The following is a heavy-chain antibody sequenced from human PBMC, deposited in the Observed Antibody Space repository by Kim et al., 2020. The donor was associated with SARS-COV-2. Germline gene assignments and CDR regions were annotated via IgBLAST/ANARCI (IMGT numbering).Heavy chain of an antibody. CDR1: GFTFSNAW. CDR3: TTAGLPLPFYDFWSGYYTDSYYYGMDV. J-gene: IGHJ6*02. Sequence: GGSLRLSCAASGFTFSNAWMSWVRQAPGKGLEWVGRIKSKTDGGTTDYAAPVKGRFTISRDDSKNTLYLQMNSLKTEDTAVYYCTTAGLPLPFYDFWSGYYTDSYYYGMDVWGQGTPVTVSS. V-gene: IGHV3-15*01. D-gene: IGHD3-3*01. CDR2: IKSKTDGGTT.